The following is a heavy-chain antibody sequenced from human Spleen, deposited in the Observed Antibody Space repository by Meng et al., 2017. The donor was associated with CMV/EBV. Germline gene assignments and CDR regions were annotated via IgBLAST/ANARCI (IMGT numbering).Heavy chain of an antibody. CDR2: ISSSSNIV. V-gene: IGHV3-48*03. D-gene: IGHD3-16*01. Sequence: GESLKISCAASGFTFSSYEMNWVRQAPGKGLEWVSHISSSSNIVYYADSVKGRFTISRDNAKDSLYLQMNSLRAEDTAVYYCAREVGVLTSVNNWFDPWGQGSLVTVSS. J-gene: IGHJ5*02. CDR3: AREVGVLTSVNNWFDP. CDR1: GFTFSSYE.